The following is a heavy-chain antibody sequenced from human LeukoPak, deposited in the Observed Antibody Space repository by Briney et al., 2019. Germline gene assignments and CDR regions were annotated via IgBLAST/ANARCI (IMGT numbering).Heavy chain of an antibody. CDR1: GFTFSNYA. CDR3: SRSAYYDGSGNYYDY. Sequence: GGSLRLSCVTSGFTFSNYAMSWVRQAPGKGLVWVSRISDGGSTTTYADSVKGRFTISRDNAKNTLYLQMNGLRAEDTAVYYCSRSAYYDGSGNYYDYWGQGALVTVSS. J-gene: IGHJ4*02. CDR2: ISDGGSTT. D-gene: IGHD3-22*01. V-gene: IGHV3-74*01.